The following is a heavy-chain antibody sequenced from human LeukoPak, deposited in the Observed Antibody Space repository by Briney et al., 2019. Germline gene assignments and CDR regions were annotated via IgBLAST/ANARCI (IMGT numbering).Heavy chain of an antibody. J-gene: IGHJ4*02. D-gene: IGHD3-9*01. V-gene: IGHV3-23*01. CDR1: GFTFSSYA. Sequence: PGGSLRLSCEASGFTFSSYAMSWVRQAPGKGLEWVSGISGGGRSTYYADSVKGRFTISRDNSKNTLYLQMNSLRAEDTAVYYCARDSVYSSVTAFDYWGQGTLVTVSS. CDR3: ARDSVYSSVTAFDY. CDR2: ISGGGRST.